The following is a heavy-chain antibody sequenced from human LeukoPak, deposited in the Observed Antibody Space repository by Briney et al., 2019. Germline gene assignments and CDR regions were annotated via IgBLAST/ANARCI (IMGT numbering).Heavy chain of an antibody. Sequence: SETLSLTCTVSGGSIRTSSYHWAWIRQPPGKGLEWIGSAYYGGSTYYNPSLKSRVTISVDTSKNQFSLKLSSVTAADTAVYYCARDRGLRYFDWLPTRGYYFDYWGQGTLVTVSS. V-gene: IGHV4-39*07. D-gene: IGHD3-9*01. CDR1: GGSIRTSSYH. J-gene: IGHJ4*02. CDR3: ARDRGLRYFDWLPTRGYYFDY. CDR2: AYYGGST.